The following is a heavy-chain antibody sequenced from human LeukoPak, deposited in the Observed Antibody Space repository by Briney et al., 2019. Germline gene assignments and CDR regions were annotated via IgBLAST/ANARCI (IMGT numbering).Heavy chain of an antibody. CDR1: GGSISSYY. V-gene: IGHV4-59*08. J-gene: IGHJ4*02. CDR2: IYYSGST. CDR3: ARAPYYDFWSGYHFDY. D-gene: IGHD3-3*01. Sequence: SETLSLTCTVSGGSISSYYWSWIRQPPGKGLEWIGYIYYSGSTNYSPSLKSRVTISVDTSKNQFSLKLSSVTAADTAVYYCARAPYYDFWSGYHFDYWGQGTLVTVSS.